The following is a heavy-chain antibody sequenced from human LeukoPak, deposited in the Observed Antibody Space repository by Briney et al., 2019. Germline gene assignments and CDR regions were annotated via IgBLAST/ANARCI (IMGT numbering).Heavy chain of an antibody. CDR2: IYYSGST. CDR3: AREVPPDYYYDSSGYPQVYNWFDP. D-gene: IGHD3-22*01. V-gene: IGHV4-39*07. Sequence: PSETLSLTCTVSGGSISSSSYYWGWIRQPPGKGLERIGSIYYSGSTYYNPSLKSRVTISVDTSKNQFSLKLSSVTAADTAVYYCAREVPPDYYYDSSGYPQVYNWFDPWGQGTLVTVSS. CDR1: GGSISSSSYY. J-gene: IGHJ5*02.